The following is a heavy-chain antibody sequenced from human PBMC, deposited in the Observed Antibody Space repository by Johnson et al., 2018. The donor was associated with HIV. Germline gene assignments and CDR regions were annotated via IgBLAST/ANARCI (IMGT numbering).Heavy chain of an antibody. D-gene: IGHD6-19*01. V-gene: IGHV3-9*01. Sequence: VQLVESGGGLVQPGRSLRLSCAASGFTFDDYAMHWVRQAPGKGLEWVSGISWNSGSIGYADSVKGRFTISRENAKNSLYLQMNSLRAGDTAVYYCARGNKGYSSGWDAFDMWGQGTMV. CDR3: ARGNKGYSSGWDAFDM. CDR2: ISWNSGSI. J-gene: IGHJ3*02. CDR1: GFTFDDYA.